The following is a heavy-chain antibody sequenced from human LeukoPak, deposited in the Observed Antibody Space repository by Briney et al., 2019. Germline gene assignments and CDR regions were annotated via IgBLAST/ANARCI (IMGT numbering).Heavy chain of an antibody. CDR2: IDSSGST. J-gene: IGHJ6*02. V-gene: IGHV3-66*01. CDR1: GFTVSSNY. D-gene: IGHD3-16*01. CDR3: ARASRYSSPLGDYSYGIDV. Sequence: PGGSLRLSCAASGFTVSSNYMTWVRQAPGMGLEWVSVIDSSGSTYYADSVKGRFTISRDNSKNTLYLQMNSLTDEDTAVYYCARASRYSSPLGDYSYGIDVWGQGTTVTGSS.